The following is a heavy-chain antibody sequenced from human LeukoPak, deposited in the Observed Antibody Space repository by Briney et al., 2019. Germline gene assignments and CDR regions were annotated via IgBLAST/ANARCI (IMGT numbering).Heavy chain of an antibody. Sequence: SETLSLTCAVYGGSFSGYYWSWIRQPPGKGLEWIGEINHSGSTNYNPSLKSRVTISVDTSKNQFSLKLSSVTAADTAVYYCARRYSSGRDYWGQGTLVTVSS. CDR3: ARRYSSGRDY. D-gene: IGHD3-10*01. CDR2: INHSGST. CDR1: GGSFSGYY. V-gene: IGHV4-34*01. J-gene: IGHJ4*02.